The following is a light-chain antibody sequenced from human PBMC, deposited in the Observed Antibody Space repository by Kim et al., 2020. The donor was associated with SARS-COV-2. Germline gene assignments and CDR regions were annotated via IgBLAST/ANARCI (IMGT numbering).Light chain of an antibody. Sequence: NFMLTQPHSVSESPGKTVTISCTRSSGSIASNYVQWYQLRPGSAPTTVIYEDNQRLSGVPGRFSGSIDSSSNSASLSSSGLKTEDEADYYCQSYDSSNPVRFGGGTKLTVL. J-gene: IGLJ2*01. CDR1: SGSIASNY. V-gene: IGLV6-57*04. CDR3: QSYDSSNPVR. CDR2: EDN.